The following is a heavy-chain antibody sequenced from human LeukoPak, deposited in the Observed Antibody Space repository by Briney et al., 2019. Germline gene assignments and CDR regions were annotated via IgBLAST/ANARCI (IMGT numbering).Heavy chain of an antibody. D-gene: IGHD3-9*01. CDR1: GSTLSSYA. CDR3: ARDRESYYDILTGQIGTAYFDY. Sequence: SGGSLRLSCAASGSTLSSYAMHWVRQAPGKGLEYVSAISSNGGSTYYANSVKGRFTISRDNSKNTLYLQMGSLRAEDMAVYYCARDRESYYDILTGQIGTAYFDYWGQGTLATVSS. V-gene: IGHV3-64*01. CDR2: ISSNGGST. J-gene: IGHJ4*02.